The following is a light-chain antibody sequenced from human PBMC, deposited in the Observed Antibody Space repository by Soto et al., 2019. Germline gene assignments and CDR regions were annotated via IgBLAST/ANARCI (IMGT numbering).Light chain of an antibody. Sequence: QSALTQPASVSGSPGQSITISCTGTSSDVGGYNYVSWYQQHPGKAPKLMIYRVTNRPSGVSNRFSGSKTGNTASLTISGLQAEDEADYYCFSHRGGDSHVFGTGTKATV. CDR1: SSDVGGYNY. V-gene: IGLV2-14*01. J-gene: IGLJ1*01. CDR2: RVT. CDR3: FSHRGGDSHV.